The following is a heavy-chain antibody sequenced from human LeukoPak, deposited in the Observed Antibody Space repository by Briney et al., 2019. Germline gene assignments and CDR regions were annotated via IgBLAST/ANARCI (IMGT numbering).Heavy chain of an antibody. CDR3: ARVLSDYDFWSGYRPSSSDY. CDR2: ISSSGSTI. V-gene: IGHV3-48*03. J-gene: IGHJ4*02. Sequence: GGSLRLSCAASGFTFSSYEMNWVGQAPGKGREGVSYISSSGSTIYYADSLKGRFTISRDNAKNSLYLQMNSLRAEDTAVYYCARVLSDYDFWSGYRPSSSDYWGQGTLVTVSS. CDR1: GFTFSSYE. D-gene: IGHD3-3*01.